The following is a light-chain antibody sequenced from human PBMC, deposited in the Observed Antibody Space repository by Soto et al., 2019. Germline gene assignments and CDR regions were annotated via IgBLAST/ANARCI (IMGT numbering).Light chain of an antibody. CDR2: DGS. J-gene: IGLJ1*01. CDR3: CSYVGNSAWV. V-gene: IGLV2-23*01. Sequence: QSVLTQPASVSGSPGQSITISCTGTSSDVGSYNLVSWYQQHPGKAPKLLIYDGSKRPSGVSNRFSESKSGNTASLTISGLQAEDEADYYCCSYVGNSAWVFGSGTRSPS. CDR1: SSDVGSYNL.